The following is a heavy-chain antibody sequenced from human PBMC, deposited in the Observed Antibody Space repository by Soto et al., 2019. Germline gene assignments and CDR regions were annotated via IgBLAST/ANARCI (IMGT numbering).Heavy chain of an antibody. CDR1: GFSLSTSGVG. Sequence: QITLKESGPTLVKPTQTLTLTCTFSGFSLSTSGVGVGWIRQPPGKALEWLALIYWDDDKRFSPSLKSRLTATKDTSKNQVVLTLTNVDPVDTATYYCTHQTSRTSFDYWGQGTLVTVSS. CDR2: IYWDDDK. J-gene: IGHJ4*02. V-gene: IGHV2-5*02. CDR3: THQTSRTSFDY.